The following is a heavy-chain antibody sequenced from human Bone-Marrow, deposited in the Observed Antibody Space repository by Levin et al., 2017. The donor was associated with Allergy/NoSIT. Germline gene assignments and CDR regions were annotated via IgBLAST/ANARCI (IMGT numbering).Heavy chain of an antibody. CDR2: TKSKTDGGTT. CDR1: GFTFSRAW. Sequence: GESLKISCATSGFTFSRAWMSWVRQAPGKGLEWVGHTKSKTDGGTTGYPAPVKGRFTISRDESRNTLYLQMSSLKTEDTAVYYCTTHEGYSWPYKFDYWGQGTLVTVSS. CDR3: TTHEGYSWPYKFDY. J-gene: IGHJ4*02. V-gene: IGHV3-15*01. D-gene: IGHD2-15*01.